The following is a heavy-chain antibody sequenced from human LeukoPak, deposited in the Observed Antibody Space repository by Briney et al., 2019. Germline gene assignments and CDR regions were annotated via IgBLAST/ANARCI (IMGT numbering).Heavy chain of an antibody. Sequence: SVTVSCTASGGTFSIYAISWVRQAPGQGLEWMGGIIPIFGTANYAQKFQGRVTITADESTSTAYMELSSLRSEDTAVYYCARSPRRLYCSSTSCYANWYFDLWGRGTLVTVSS. J-gene: IGHJ2*01. CDR3: ARSPRRLYCSSTSCYANWYFDL. V-gene: IGHV1-69*13. CDR1: GGTFSIYA. CDR2: IIPIFGTA. D-gene: IGHD2-2*01.